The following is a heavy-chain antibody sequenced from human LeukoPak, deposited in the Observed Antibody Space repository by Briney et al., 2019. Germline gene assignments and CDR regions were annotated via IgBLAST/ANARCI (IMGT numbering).Heavy chain of an antibody. CDR3: ARLEGYCSSTSCYGEDIGWFDP. J-gene: IGHJ5*02. Sequence: GESLKISCKGSGYSFTSYWIGWVRQMPGKGLEWMGIIYPGDSDTRYSPSFQGQVTISAHKSISTASLQWSSLKASDTAMYYRARLEGYCSSTSCYGEDIGWFDPWGQGTLVTVSS. V-gene: IGHV5-51*01. CDR2: IYPGDSDT. CDR1: GYSFTSYW. D-gene: IGHD2-2*01.